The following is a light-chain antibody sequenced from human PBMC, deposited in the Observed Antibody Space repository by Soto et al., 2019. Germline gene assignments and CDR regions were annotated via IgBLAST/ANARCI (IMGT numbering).Light chain of an antibody. J-gene: IGKJ1*01. CDR1: QSVNSH. Sequence: EIVLTQSPATLSLSPGERATLSCRASQSVNSHLAWYQQKPGQAPRLLIYGASNRATGIPDRFSGSGSGTEFTLTISSLQSEDFAVYYCQQYNNWPRTFGQGTKVDIK. CDR2: GAS. V-gene: IGKV3D-15*01. CDR3: QQYNNWPRT.